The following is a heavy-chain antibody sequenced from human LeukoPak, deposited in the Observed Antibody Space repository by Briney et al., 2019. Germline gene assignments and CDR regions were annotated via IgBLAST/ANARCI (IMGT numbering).Heavy chain of an antibody. D-gene: IGHD3-22*01. CDR3: ARNPYYDSSGYYPDFDY. J-gene: IGHJ4*02. V-gene: IGHV1-2*02. CDR2: INPNSGGT. CDR1: GYTFTDYY. Sequence: ASVKVSCKASGYTFTDYYMHWVRQAPGQGLEWMGWINPNSGGTNYAQKFQGRVAMTRDTSISTAYMELSRLRSDDTAVYYCARNPYYDSSGYYPDFDYWGQGTLVTVSS.